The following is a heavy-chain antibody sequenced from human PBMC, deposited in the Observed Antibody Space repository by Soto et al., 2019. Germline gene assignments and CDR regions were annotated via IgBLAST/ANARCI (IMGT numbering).Heavy chain of an antibody. D-gene: IGHD6-6*01. Sequence: EVQLVESGGGLVKPGGSLRLSCAASGFTFSTYSMSWVRQAPGRGLEWVSSISSATSYIYYADSVKGRFTISRDNAKNSLYLQMNRLRAEDTAVYYCASVPGALKSGWFGPWGQGTLVTVSS. V-gene: IGHV3-21*01. CDR1: GFTFSTYS. J-gene: IGHJ5*02. CDR3: ASVPGALKSGWFGP. CDR2: ISSATSYI.